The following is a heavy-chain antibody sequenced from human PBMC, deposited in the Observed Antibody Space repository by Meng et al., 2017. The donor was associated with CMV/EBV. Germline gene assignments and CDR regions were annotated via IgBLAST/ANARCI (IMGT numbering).Heavy chain of an antibody. Sequence: LRTSGVGVGWIRRPPGKALEWLALIYWNDDKRYSPSLKSRLTITKDTSKNQVVLTMTNMDPVDTATYYCAHSLGYYDFWSGYLYYFDYWGQGTLVTVSS. D-gene: IGHD3-3*01. CDR3: AHSLGYYDFWSGYLYYFDY. V-gene: IGHV2-5*01. J-gene: IGHJ4*02. CDR2: IYWNDDK. CDR1: LRTSGVG.